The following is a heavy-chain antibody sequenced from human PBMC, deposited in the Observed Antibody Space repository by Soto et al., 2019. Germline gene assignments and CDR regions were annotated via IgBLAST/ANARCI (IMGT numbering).Heavy chain of an antibody. CDR1: GYTLTELS. CDR2: FDPEDGER. J-gene: IGHJ4*02. D-gene: IGHD3-16*02. CDR3: ATGAMITFGGVIAQGGFDY. Sequence: ASVKVSCKVSGYTLTELSMHWVRQAPGKGLEWMGGFDPEDGERIYAQKFQGRVTMTEDTSTDTAYMELSSLRSEDTAVYYCATGAMITFGGVIAQGGFDYWGQGTLVTVSS. V-gene: IGHV1-24*01.